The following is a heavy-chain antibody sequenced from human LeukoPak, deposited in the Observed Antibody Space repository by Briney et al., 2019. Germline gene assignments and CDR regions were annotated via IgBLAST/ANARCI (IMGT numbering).Heavy chain of an antibody. CDR2: MNPNSGNT. V-gene: IGHV1-8*01. J-gene: IGHJ4*02. D-gene: IGHD3-10*01. Sequence: ASVKVSCKASGYTFTSYDINWVRQATGQGLEWMGWMNPNSGNTGFAQKFQGRVTMTRNTSISTAYMELSSLRSEDTAVYYCARSDYYGSGSYYDIDYWGQGTLVTVSS. CDR1: GYTFTSYD. CDR3: ARSDYYGSGSYYDIDY.